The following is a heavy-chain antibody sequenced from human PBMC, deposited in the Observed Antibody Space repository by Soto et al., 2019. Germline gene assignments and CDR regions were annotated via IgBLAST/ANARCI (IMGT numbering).Heavy chain of an antibody. V-gene: IGHV1-2*02. D-gene: IGHD2-15*01. CDR2: INPKSGGT. Sequence: GASVKVSCKPSGYTFTDYYIHWVRQAPGQGLEWMGWINPKSGGTDYAQNFQGRVTMTRDTSISTAYTELSRLRSDDTAVYYCARQYCRHGTCYFDYWGQGTLVTVSS. J-gene: IGHJ4*02. CDR3: ARQYCRHGTCYFDY. CDR1: GYTFTDYY.